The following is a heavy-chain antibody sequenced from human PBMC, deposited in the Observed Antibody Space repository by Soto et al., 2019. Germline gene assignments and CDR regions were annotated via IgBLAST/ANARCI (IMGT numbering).Heavy chain of an antibody. CDR3: ARDQDTVTTYYFYGMDV. V-gene: IGHV1-3*01. CDR1: GYTFTNYA. D-gene: IGHD4-17*01. CDR2: INAGNGNT. J-gene: IGHJ6*02. Sequence: ASVKVACKASGYTFTNYAMHWVRQAPGQRLEWMGWINAGNGNTKYSQKFQGRVTITRDTSASTAYMELSSLRSEDTAVYYCARDQDTVTTYYFYGMDVWGQGTTVTVSS.